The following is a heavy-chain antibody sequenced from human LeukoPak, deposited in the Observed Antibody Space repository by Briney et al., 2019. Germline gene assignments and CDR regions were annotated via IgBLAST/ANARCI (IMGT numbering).Heavy chain of an antibody. CDR1: GGSISSANYY. Sequence: SETLSLTCTVSGGSISSANYYWSWIRQPAGKGLEWIGRIYPSGSTNYNPSLKSRVTISVDTSKNQFSLKLSSVTAADTAVYYCARGFGVVEYFDYWGQGTLVTVSS. CDR3: ARGFGVVEYFDY. J-gene: IGHJ4*02. D-gene: IGHD3-3*01. CDR2: IYPSGST. V-gene: IGHV4-61*02.